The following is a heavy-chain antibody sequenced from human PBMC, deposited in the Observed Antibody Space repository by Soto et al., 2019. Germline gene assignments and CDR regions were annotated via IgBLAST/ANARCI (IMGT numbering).Heavy chain of an antibody. Sequence: PSETLSLTCTVSGASISISRSYWGWVRQPPGKGLEWIVSFYYTGGTYSTYYNPSLKSRVTSSVDTSKSQFSLNLRSVTAADTAVYYCASPRQGNYDFLSGYYALDYWGKGTLVTVSS. J-gene: IGHJ4*02. D-gene: IGHD3-3*01. CDR2: FYYTGGT. V-gene: IGHV4-39*01. CDR1: GASISISRSY. CDR3: ASPRQGNYDFLSGYYALDY.